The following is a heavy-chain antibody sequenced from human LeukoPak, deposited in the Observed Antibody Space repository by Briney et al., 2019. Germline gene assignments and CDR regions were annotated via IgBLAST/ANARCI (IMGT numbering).Heavy chain of an antibody. CDR2: IYSSGST. Sequence: SETLSLTCTVSAGSISGYYWTWIRQPAGKGLEWVGRIYSSGSTYSNPSLESRVTISLDTSSNQFSLKVTSVTAADTAVYYCARGAEKTRVAAYYSFDYWGQGILVSVSS. J-gene: IGHJ4*02. D-gene: IGHD2-15*01. V-gene: IGHV4-4*07. CDR1: AGSISGYY. CDR3: ARGAEKTRVAAYYSFDY.